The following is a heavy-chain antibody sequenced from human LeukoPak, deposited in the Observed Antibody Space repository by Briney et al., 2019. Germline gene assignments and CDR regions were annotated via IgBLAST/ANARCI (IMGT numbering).Heavy chain of an antibody. V-gene: IGHV4-39*07. Sequence: SETLSLTCTVSGGSISSRTYYWGWIRQPPGKGLEWIGSLYYSESTYYNPSLESRVTISLDTSKSQFSLRLSSVTAADTGVYYCARTPGGYWGQGTLVTVSS. CDR3: ARTPGGY. CDR1: GGSISSRTYY. J-gene: IGHJ4*02. D-gene: IGHD2-15*01. CDR2: LYYSEST.